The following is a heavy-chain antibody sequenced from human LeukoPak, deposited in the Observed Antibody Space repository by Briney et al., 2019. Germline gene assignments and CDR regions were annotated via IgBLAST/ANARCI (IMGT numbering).Heavy chain of an antibody. V-gene: IGHV3-13*01. CDR2: IGATDNT. J-gene: IGHJ5*02. CDR1: GFAFSIYD. D-gene: IGHD2-8*01. CDR3: ARVPTNSWYNWFDP. Sequence: GGSLRLSCAASGFAFSIYDMHWVRQPTGKGLEWVSAIGATDNTYYIDSVKGRFTISRENAKNSLYLQMNSLRAEDTAIYYCARVPTNSWYNWFDPWGQGTLVTVSS.